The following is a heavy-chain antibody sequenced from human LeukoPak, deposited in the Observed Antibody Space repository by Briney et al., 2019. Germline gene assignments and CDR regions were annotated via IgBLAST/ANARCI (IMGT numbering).Heavy chain of an antibody. V-gene: IGHV4-39*07. CDR2: INHNGST. CDR3: ASDCSGGSCSFDY. CDR1: GGSISSSSYY. J-gene: IGHJ4*02. Sequence: PSETLSLTCTVSGGSISSSSYYWSWIRQPPGKGLEWIGEINHNGSTNYNPSLKSRVTISVDTSKNQFSLKLSSVTAAGTAVYYCASDCSGGSCSFDYWGQGTLVTVSS. D-gene: IGHD2-15*01.